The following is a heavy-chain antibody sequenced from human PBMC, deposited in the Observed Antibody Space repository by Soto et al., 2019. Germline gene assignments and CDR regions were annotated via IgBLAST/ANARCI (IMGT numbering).Heavy chain of an antibody. CDR1: GYTFTSYA. D-gene: IGHD3-3*01. CDR3: ARGDPAKVWGVLRFLEWLLDP. V-gene: IGHV1-3*01. J-gene: IGHJ5*02. CDR2: INAGNGNT. Sequence: GASVKVSCKASGYTFTSYAMHWVRQSPGQRLEWMGWINAGNGNTKYSQKFQGRVNITRDTSASTAYMELSIVRSEDTAVYYCARGDPAKVWGVLRFLEWLLDPWGQGTLVTVSS.